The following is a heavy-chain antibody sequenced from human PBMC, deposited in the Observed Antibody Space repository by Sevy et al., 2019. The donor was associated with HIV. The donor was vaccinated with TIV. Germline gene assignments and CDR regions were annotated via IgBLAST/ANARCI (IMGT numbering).Heavy chain of an antibody. D-gene: IGHD5-18*01. J-gene: IGHJ6*02. CDR2: ISGSGGST. Sequence: GGSLRLSCATSEFTFSSSAMSWVRQAPGKGLEWVSTISGSGGSTYHADSVKGRFTISRDNSKNTLYLQMNNLRAEDTATYFCAKAPPLAVEGMVTRESSCMDVWGQGTTVTVSS. V-gene: IGHV3-23*01. CDR1: EFTFSSSA. CDR3: AKAPPLAVEGMVTRESSCMDV.